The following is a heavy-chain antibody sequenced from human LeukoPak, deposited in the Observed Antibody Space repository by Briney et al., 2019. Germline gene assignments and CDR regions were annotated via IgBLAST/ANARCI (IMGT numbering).Heavy chain of an antibody. CDR3: ARGGQFEWDHLGF. CDR2: IFYTGST. CDR1: GGSISSYY. J-gene: IGHJ4*02. D-gene: IGHD1-26*01. Sequence: SETLSLTGTGSGGSISSYYWNWIRQPPGKGLEWIGHIFYTGSTNYNPSLKSRVTISVDTSKNQFSLKLNSVTAADTAVYYCARGGQFEWDHLGFWGQGTLVTVSS. V-gene: IGHV4-59*01.